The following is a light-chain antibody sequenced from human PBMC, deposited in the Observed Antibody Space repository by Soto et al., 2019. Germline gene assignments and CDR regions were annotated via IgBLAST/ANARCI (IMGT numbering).Light chain of an antibody. Sequence: EIVLSQSPGTPSLAPGERATLSFRASQSVSNSLAWYQHKPGQAPRLLIYGASSRATGIPDRFSGSGSGTDFTLTISRLEPEDFAVYYCQQYGSSPLFTFGPGTKVDI. CDR3: QQYGSSPLFT. CDR1: QSVSNS. CDR2: GAS. J-gene: IGKJ3*01. V-gene: IGKV3-20*01.